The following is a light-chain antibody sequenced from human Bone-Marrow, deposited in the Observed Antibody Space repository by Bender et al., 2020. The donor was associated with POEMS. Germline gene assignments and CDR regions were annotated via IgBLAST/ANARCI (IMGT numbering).Light chain of an antibody. CDR1: NIGSTS. Sequence: SYVLTQPPSVSVAPGQTARIACGGNNIGSTSVHWYQQQPGQAPVLVVYDDRDRPSGIPERFSGSNSGNTATLTISRVEAGDEADYYCQVWDSSSDHPVVFGGGTKLTVL. CDR3: QVWDSSSDHPVV. V-gene: IGLV3-21*02. CDR2: DDR. J-gene: IGLJ2*01.